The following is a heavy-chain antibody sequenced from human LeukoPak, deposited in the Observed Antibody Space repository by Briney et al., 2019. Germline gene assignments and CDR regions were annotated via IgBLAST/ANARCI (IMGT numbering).Heavy chain of an antibody. CDR3: ARRWGYVDYGSGSYYPGAPNDY. D-gene: IGHD3-10*01. Sequence: PGGSLRLSCAASGFTFSTYWMHWVRQAPGKGLVWVSRINSDGSSTSYADSVKGRFTISRDNAKNTLYLQMNSLRAEDTAVYYCARRWGYVDYGSGSYYPGAPNDYWGQGTLVTVSS. CDR1: GFTFSTYW. CDR2: INSDGSST. J-gene: IGHJ4*02. V-gene: IGHV3-74*01.